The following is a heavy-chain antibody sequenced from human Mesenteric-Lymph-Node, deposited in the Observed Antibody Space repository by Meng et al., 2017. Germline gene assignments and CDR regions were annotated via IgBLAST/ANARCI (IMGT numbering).Heavy chain of an antibody. V-gene: IGHV3-9*01. CDR3: AKDILGGGFYAFDI. CDR2: ISWNSDTI. CDR1: GFTFEEDA. J-gene: IGHJ3*02. Sequence: GGSLRLSCAASGFTFEEDAMHWVRLAPGKGLEWVSGISWNSDTIGYADSVKGRFTISRDNTKNSLYLQMKSLRPEDTGLYYCAKDILGGGFYAFDIWGQGTMVTVSS. D-gene: IGHD3-3*02.